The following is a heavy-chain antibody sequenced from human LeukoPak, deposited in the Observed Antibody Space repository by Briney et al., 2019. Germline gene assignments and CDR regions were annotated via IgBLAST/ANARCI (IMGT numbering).Heavy chain of an antibody. Sequence: GGSLRLSCAASGFTVSSYSMNWVRQAPGKGLEWVSYISSSGSTIYYADSVKGRFTISRDNAKNSLYLQMNSLRAEDTAVYYCARAPPGYCSGGSCYRPYAFDIWGQGTMVTVSS. CDR3: ARAPPGYCSGGSCYRPYAFDI. J-gene: IGHJ3*02. CDR1: GFTVSSYS. D-gene: IGHD2-15*01. CDR2: ISSSGSTI. V-gene: IGHV3-48*04.